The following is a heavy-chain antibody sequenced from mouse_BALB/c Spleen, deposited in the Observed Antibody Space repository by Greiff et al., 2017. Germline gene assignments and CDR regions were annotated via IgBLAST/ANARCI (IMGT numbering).Heavy chain of an antibody. CDR2: IYPGSGNT. CDR1: GYTFTDYY. J-gene: IGHJ3*01. D-gene: IGHD2-2*01. Sequence: QVQLKESGPELVKPGASVKISCKASGYTFTDYYINWVKQKPGQGLEWIGWIYPGSGNTKYNEKFKGKATLTVDTSSSTAYMQLSSLTSEDTAVYLCARGDGYDEGAWFAYWGQGTLVTVSA. V-gene: IGHV1-84*02. CDR3: ARGDGYDEGAWFAY.